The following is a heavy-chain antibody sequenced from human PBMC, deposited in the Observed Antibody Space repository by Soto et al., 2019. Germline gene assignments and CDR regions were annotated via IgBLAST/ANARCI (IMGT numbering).Heavy chain of an antibody. V-gene: IGHV1-69*12. CDR3: ARGDYVWGSYRPYGMDV. CDR2: IIPIFGTA. Sequence: QVQLVQSGAEVKKPGSSVKDSCKASGGTFSSYAISWVRQAPGQGLERMGGIIPIFGTANYAQKLQGRVTITADESTSTAYMELSSLRSEDTAVYYGARGDYVWGSYRPYGMDVWGQGTTVTVSS. CDR1: GGTFSSYA. D-gene: IGHD3-16*02. J-gene: IGHJ6*02.